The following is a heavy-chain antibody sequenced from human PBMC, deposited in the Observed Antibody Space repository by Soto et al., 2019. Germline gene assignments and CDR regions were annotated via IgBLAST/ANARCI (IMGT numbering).Heavy chain of an antibody. CDR3: ARDLYYYGSGSPNQY. D-gene: IGHD3-10*01. Sequence: GGSLRLSCAASGFTFSSYWMSWVRQAPGKGLEWVANIKQDGSEKYYVDSVKGRFTISRDNAKNSLYLQMNSLRAEDTAVYYCARDLYYYGSGSPNQYWGQGTLVTVSS. CDR1: GFTFSSYW. V-gene: IGHV3-7*01. CDR2: IKQDGSEK. J-gene: IGHJ4*02.